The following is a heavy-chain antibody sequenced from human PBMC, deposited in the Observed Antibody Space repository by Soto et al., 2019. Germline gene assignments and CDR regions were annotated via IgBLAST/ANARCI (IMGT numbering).Heavy chain of an antibody. V-gene: IGHV3-43*01. Sequence: EVQLVESGGVVVQPGGSLRLSCAASGFTFDDYTMHWVRQAPGKGLEWVSLISWDGGSTYYADSVKGRFTISRDNSKISLYLQMNSLRTEDTALYYCAKDMYYYDSSGYTAFDYWGQGTLVTVSS. CDR1: GFTFDDYT. J-gene: IGHJ4*02. D-gene: IGHD3-22*01. CDR3: AKDMYYYDSSGYTAFDY. CDR2: ISWDGGST.